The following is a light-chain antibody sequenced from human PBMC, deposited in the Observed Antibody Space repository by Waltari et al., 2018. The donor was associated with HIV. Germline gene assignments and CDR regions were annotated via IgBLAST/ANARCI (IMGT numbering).Light chain of an antibody. V-gene: IGLV2-23*02. Sequence: QSALTQPASVSGSPGQSITISCTGTSHDARNFNLVSWYQQYPGKAPKLLIYEVTKRPSGASNRFSASKSGNTASLTISGLRAEDEADYYCYSYSDTSSSYVFGTGTKVTVL. CDR2: EVT. J-gene: IGLJ1*01. CDR1: SHDARNFNL. CDR3: YSYSDTSSSYV.